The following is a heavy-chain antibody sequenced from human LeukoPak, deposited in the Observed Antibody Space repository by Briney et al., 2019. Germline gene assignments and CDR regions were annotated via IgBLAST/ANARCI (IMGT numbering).Heavy chain of an antibody. D-gene: IGHD5-12*01. J-gene: IGHJ4*02. V-gene: IGHV4-59*01. CDR1: GGSMNTYY. Sequence: PSETLSLTCTVSGGSMNTYYWSWIRQPPGKGLEWTGYIYSSGSNNYNPSLKRRVTMSVDTSKNQLYLNLSSVTAADTAVYYCARDYGGYRFDFWGQGSLVSVSS. CDR3: ARDYGGYRFDF. CDR2: IYSSGSN.